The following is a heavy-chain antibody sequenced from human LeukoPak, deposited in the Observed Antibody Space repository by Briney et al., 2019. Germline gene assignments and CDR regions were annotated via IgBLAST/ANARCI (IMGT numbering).Heavy chain of an antibody. CDR2: IYSGGST. CDR3: ARGGSYLSAFDI. V-gene: IGHV3-53*01. Sequence: GGSLRLSCAASGFTFSSYWMSRVRQAPGKGLEWVSIIYSGGSTFYADSVKGRCTISRDNSKNTLYLQMNSLRAEETAVYYCARGGSYLSAFDIWGQGTMVTVSS. J-gene: IGHJ3*02. D-gene: IGHD1-26*01. CDR1: GFTFSSYW.